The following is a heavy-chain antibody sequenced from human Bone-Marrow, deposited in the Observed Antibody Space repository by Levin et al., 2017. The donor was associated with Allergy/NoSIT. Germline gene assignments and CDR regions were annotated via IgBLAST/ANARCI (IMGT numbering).Heavy chain of an antibody. D-gene: IGHD4-23*01. V-gene: IGHV3-23*01. J-gene: IGHJ4*02. CDR2: MMGVNNGETR. CDR1: GFTFSNYA. Sequence: QPGGSLRLSCEASGFTFSNYAMSWVRQVPGRGLQWLSRMMGVNNGETRYYADSVRGRFTISRDNSENTLYLQLKDLRGDDTAIYYCVQEGWLGLGNFLDCWGQGVLVTVSS. CDR3: VQEGWLGLGNFLDC.